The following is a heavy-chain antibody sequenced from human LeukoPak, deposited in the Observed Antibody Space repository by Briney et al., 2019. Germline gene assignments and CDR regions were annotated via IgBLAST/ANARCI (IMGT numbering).Heavy chain of an antibody. CDR3: ARGTTASDLDGTAY. D-gene: IGHD1/OR15-1a*01. V-gene: IGHV4-61*02. CDR1: GGSISAGSYY. J-gene: IGHJ4*02. Sequence: SQTLSLTCTVSGGSISAGSYYWSWIRQPAGKGLEWIGRVYATGNTYYSPSLKSRVTMSVNTSKNQFSLKVNFVTAADTAVYYCARGTTASDLDGTAYWGQGTLVTVSS. CDR2: VYATGNT.